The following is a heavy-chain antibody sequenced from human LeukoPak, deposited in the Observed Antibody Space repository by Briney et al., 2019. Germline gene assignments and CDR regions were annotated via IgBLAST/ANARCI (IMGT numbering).Heavy chain of an antibody. CDR1: GGSISSYY. D-gene: IGHD5-18*01. J-gene: IGHJ4*02. CDR3: AREGYSYGYRVGRGRFDY. Sequence: PSETLSLTCTVSGGSISSYYWSWIRQPPGKGLEWIGYIYYSGSTNYNPSLKSRVTISVDTSKNQFSLKLSSVTAADTAVYYCAREGYSYGYRVGRGRFDYWGQGTLVTVSS. CDR2: IYYSGST. V-gene: IGHV4-59*12.